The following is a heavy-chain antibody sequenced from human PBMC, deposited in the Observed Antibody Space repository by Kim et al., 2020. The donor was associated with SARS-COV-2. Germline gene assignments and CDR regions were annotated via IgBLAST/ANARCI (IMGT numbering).Heavy chain of an antibody. J-gene: IGHJ3*02. Sequence: GGSLRLSCAASGFTFSDSAMYWVRQASGKGLEWVGRIRSKANSYATAYDVSVKGRFIISRDDSKNTAYLQMNSLKTEDTAIYYCTIVPPSSNSWWDAFV. CDR1: GFTFSDSA. CDR3: TIVPPSSNSWWDAFV. CDR2: IRSKANSYAT. D-gene: IGHD2-2*01. V-gene: IGHV3-73*01.